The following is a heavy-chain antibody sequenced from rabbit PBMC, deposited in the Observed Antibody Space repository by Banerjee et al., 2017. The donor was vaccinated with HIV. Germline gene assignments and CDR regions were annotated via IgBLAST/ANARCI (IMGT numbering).Heavy chain of an antibody. Sequence: QEQLVESGGDLVKPEGSLTLTCTASGFSFSNGYVMCWVRQAPGKGLEWIACINTISGDTVYATWAKGRFTISKASWTTVTLQMTSLTAADTATYLCARFVGDHYVELWGQGTLVTVS. CDR2: INTISGDT. J-gene: IGHJ4*01. CDR3: ARFVGDHYVEL. CDR1: GFSFSNGYV. V-gene: IGHV1S45*01. D-gene: IGHD2-1*01.